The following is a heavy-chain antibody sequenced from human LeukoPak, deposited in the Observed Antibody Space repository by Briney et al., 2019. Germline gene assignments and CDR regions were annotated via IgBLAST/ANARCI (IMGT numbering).Heavy chain of an antibody. CDR2: IYYSGST. V-gene: IGHV4-59*01. D-gene: IGHD2/OR15-2a*01. CDR3: AREKYSRRYFGL. CDR1: GGSISSYY. Sequence: TSETLALTCTVPGGSISSYYWSWIRQPPGKGLEWIGYIYYSGSTNYNPSLKSRVTISVDTSKNQFSLKLSSVTAADTAVYYCAREKYSRRYFGLWGRGTLVTVSS. J-gene: IGHJ2*01.